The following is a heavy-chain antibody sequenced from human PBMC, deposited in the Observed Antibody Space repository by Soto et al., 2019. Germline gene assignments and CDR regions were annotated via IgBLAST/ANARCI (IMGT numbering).Heavy chain of an antibody. V-gene: IGHV1-69*13. Sequence: GXSVEVSFKASGGTFSSYAISWVRQAPGQGLEWMGGIIPIFGTANYAQKFQGRVTITADESTSTAYMELSSLRSEDTAVYYCAFTGYSYGYGAFDIWGQGTMVTVSS. J-gene: IGHJ3*02. CDR2: IIPIFGTA. CDR3: AFTGYSYGYGAFDI. D-gene: IGHD5-18*01. CDR1: GGTFSSYA.